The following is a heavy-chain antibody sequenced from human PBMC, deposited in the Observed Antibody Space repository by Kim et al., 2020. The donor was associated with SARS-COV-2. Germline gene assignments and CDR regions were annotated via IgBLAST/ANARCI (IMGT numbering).Heavy chain of an antibody. J-gene: IGHJ3*02. CDR1: GYTFTSYA. Sequence: ASVKVSCKASGYTFTSYAMHWVRQAPGQRLEWMGWINAGNGNTKYSQKFQGRVTITRDTSASTAYMELSSLRSEDTAVYYCARVGWLPNDSQGGGSDAFDIWRQETMVTVSS. D-gene: IGHD5-18*01. CDR2: INAGNGNT. V-gene: IGHV1-3*01. CDR3: ARVGWLPNDSQGGGSDAFDI.